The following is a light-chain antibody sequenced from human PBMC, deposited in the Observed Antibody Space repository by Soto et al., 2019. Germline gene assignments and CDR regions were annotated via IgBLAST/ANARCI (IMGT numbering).Light chain of an antibody. CDR1: SRVSSSY. Sequence: LSLGERATLSCRPISRVSSSYLAWYRQRPGQAPRLVIYGTSSRATGIPARFSGSGSGTESTLTISSLEPEDFAVYYCHQRQDWFSITFGQGTRLEIK. CDR2: GTS. V-gene: IGKV3D-20*02. CDR3: HQRQDWFSIT. J-gene: IGKJ5*01.